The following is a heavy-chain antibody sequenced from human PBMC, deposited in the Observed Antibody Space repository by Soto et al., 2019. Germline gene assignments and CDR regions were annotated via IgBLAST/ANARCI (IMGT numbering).Heavy chain of an antibody. CDR1: GYTFTSYG. CDR3: AREGIVVVPAAGEGDYYYYGMDV. CDR2: ISAYNGNT. V-gene: IGHV1-18*01. D-gene: IGHD2-2*01. Sequence: QVQLVQSGAEVKKPGASVKVSCKASGYTFTSYGISWVRQAPGQGLEWMGWISAYNGNTNYAQKLQGRVTMTTDTSTSTAYMELRSRRSDDTAVYYCAREGIVVVPAAGEGDYYYYGMDVWGQGTTVTVSS. J-gene: IGHJ6*02.